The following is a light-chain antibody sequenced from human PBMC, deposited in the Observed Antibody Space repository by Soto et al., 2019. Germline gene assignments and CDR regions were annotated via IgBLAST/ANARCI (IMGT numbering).Light chain of an antibody. CDR3: HQYGSSALT. Sequence: EIVLTQSPGTLSLSPGERVTLSCRASQSVTNNNLAWFQQKPGQAPRLLIHAASTRAVGIPVRFSGGGSGTDFTLAISRLAPEDFAVYYCHQYGSSALTFGGGTKVDIK. J-gene: IGKJ4*01. CDR2: AAS. CDR1: QSVTNNN. V-gene: IGKV3-20*01.